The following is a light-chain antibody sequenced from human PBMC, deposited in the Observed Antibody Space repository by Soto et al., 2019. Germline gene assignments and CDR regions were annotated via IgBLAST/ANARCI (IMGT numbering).Light chain of an antibody. V-gene: IGLV1-44*01. CDR2: NNN. CDR1: SSNIGSNP. CDR3: AAWDDSLNGVL. Sequence: QSVLTQPPSASGTPGQRVTISCSGSSSNIGSNPVHWYQQLPGTAPKLLIHNNNQRPSGVPDRFSGSKSGTSVSLAISGLQSEDEADSYCAAWDDSLNGVLFGGGTKLTVL. J-gene: IGLJ2*01.